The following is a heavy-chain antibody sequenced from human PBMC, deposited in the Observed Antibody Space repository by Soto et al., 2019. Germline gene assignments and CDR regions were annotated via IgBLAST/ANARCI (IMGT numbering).Heavy chain of an antibody. CDR1: GYTFSTYG. CDR3: ARAGVVPSATRYFQH. Sequence: ASVKVSCKASGYTFSTYGISWVRQAPGQGLEWMGWISAHNGDTIYAQKLQGRVTVTTDTSTSTAYMELTSLGSDDTAVYYCARAGVVPSATRYFQHWGQGTLVTVSS. V-gene: IGHV1-18*01. J-gene: IGHJ1*01. CDR2: ISAHNGDT. D-gene: IGHD2-2*01.